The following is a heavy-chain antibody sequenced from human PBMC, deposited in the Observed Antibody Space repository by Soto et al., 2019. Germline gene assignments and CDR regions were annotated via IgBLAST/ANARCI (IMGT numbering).Heavy chain of an antibody. V-gene: IGHV3-21*01. CDR3: ARIDGYTYPNDY. CDR1: GFTFSNYG. CDR2: ITSGSDYI. D-gene: IGHD5-12*01. J-gene: IGHJ4*02. Sequence: GGSLRLSCAASGFTFSNYGMNWVRQAPGKGLEWVSSITSGSDYIYYADSLKGRFTISRDNAKNSLYLQMNSLRAEDTAVYYCARIDGYTYPNDYWGQGTLVTVSS.